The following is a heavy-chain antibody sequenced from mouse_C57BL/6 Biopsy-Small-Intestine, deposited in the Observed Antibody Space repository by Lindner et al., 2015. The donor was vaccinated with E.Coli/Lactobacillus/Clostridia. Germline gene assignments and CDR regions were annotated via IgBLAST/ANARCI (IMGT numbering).Heavy chain of an antibody. CDR3: ASSAGVDCSTTSCFAY. D-gene: IGHD1-1*01. J-gene: IGHJ2*03. Sequence: SVKVSCKASGYTFTGYFMHWVRQAPGQGLDWMGWINPNSGGTNYAQKFQGRVTMTRDTSITTVYMELSRLRSDDTAVYYCASSAGVDCSTTSCFAYWGQGTRVTVSS. CDR1: GYTFTGYF. V-gene: IGHV1-64*01. CDR2: INPNSGGT.